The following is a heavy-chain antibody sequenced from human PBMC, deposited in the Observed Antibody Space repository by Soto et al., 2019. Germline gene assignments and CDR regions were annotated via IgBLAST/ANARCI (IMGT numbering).Heavy chain of an antibody. J-gene: IGHJ6*03. Sequence: LSLTCTVSGGSVRSGGTYWSWIRQHPGKGLEWIGYIYYSGSTYYNPSLKSRVTISVDTSKNQFSLKLSSVTAADTAVYYCARGVPYCSSTSCYDGYYYYSMDVWVKGTSVT. CDR3: ARGVPYCSSTSCYDGYYYYSMDV. V-gene: IGHV4-31*03. D-gene: IGHD2-2*01. CDR1: GGSVRSGGTY. CDR2: IYYSGST.